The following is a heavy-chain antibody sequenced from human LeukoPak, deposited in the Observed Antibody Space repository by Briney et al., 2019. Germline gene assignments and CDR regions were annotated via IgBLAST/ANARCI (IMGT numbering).Heavy chain of an antibody. CDR2: IDWQSSTL. D-gene: IGHD2-8*02. Sequence: PGRSLRLSCAASGFTFDNYAMHWVRQAPGKGLEWVSGIDWQSSTLVYADSVKGRFTISRDNAKNSLYLQMNSLRAEDTSFYYCAKGAASYIAKPGGLFDYWGQGALVTVSS. CDR3: AKGAASYIAKPGGLFDY. CDR1: GFTFDNYA. J-gene: IGHJ4*02. V-gene: IGHV3-9*01.